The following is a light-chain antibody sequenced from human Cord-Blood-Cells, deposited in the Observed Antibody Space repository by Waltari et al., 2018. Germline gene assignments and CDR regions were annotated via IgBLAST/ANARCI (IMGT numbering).Light chain of an antibody. CDR3: QQSYSTPDS. V-gene: IGKV1-39*01. Sequence: IQMTQSPSSLSASVGDRVTITCRASQSISSYLNWYQQKPGKAPKLLIYAASSLQSGVPSRFSGSGSGTDFTLTISSLQPEDFATYYCQQSYSTPDSFGQGTKLEIK. CDR2: AAS. CDR1: QSISSY. J-gene: IGKJ2*03.